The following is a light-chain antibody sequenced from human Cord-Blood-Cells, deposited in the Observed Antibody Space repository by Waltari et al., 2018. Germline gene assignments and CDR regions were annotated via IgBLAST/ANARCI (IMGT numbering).Light chain of an antibody. J-gene: IGLJ3*02. Sequence: QSALTQPASVSGSPGPSITIPCTGTSRDVGGYNLVSWYQQHPGKAPKLMIYEGSKRPSVVSNRFSGSKSGNTASLTISGLQAEDEADYYCCSYAGSSTSVFGGGTKLTVL. CDR2: EGS. V-gene: IGLV2-23*01. CDR1: SRDVGGYNL. CDR3: CSYAGSSTSV.